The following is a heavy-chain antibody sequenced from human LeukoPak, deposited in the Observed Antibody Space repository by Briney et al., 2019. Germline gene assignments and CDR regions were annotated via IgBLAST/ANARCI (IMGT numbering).Heavy chain of an antibody. J-gene: IGHJ4*02. CDR1: GLSISNFW. Sequence: GGSLRLSCAASGLSISNFWMQWVRQAPGKGLEWVAIIDKDGNEIKYVDSVKGRFTLSRDNAKNSVYLQMNSLRTEDTALYYCVTDGDKWNDFEYWGQGTLVTVSS. CDR2: IDKDGNEI. D-gene: IGHD1-1*01. CDR3: VTDGDKWNDFEY. V-gene: IGHV3-7*01.